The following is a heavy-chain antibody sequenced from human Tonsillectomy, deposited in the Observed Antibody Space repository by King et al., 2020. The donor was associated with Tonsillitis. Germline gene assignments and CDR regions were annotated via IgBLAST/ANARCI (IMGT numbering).Heavy chain of an antibody. Sequence: DGQLVQSGGGLVQPGRSLRLSCAASGFTFDDYAMHWVRQAPGKGLEWVSGISWNSYNIGYADSVKGRFTISRDNAKNSLYLQMNSLRAEDTALYYCAKDISSGGKYYFDSWGQGTLVTVSS. CDR3: AKDISSGGKYYFDS. J-gene: IGHJ4*02. D-gene: IGHD6-19*01. CDR2: ISWNSYNI. CDR1: GFTFDDYA. V-gene: IGHV3-9*01.